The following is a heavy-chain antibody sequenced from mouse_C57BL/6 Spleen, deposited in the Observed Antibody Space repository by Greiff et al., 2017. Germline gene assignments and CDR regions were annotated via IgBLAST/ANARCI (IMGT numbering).Heavy chain of an antibody. V-gene: IGHV1-20*01. D-gene: IGHD2-5*01. J-gene: IGHJ4*01. CDR3: ARWRAYSSNFYAMDY. CDR2: INPYNGGT. Sequence: VQLKESGPELVKPGASVKISCKASGYPFTGYFMHWVMQSPGQSLEWIGRINPYNGGTFYNQKFKGKATLTVDKSSSTAHMELRSLTSEDSAVYFCARWRAYSSNFYAMDYWGQGTSLTVSS. CDR1: GYPFTGYF.